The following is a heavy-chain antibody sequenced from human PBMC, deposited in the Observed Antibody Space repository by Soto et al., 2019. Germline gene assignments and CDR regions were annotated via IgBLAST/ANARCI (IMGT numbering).Heavy chain of an antibody. V-gene: IGHV1-24*01. CDR3: ARSYDLWSGYLAFGNQSDS. CDR2: FNPEDGEV. J-gene: IGHJ5*01. D-gene: IGHD3-3*01. CDR1: GHTLTELS. Sequence: QVQLVQSGAEVKRPGASVMVSCQISGHTLTELSIHWVRQAPGQGLEWVGGFNPEDGEVLSSQSLQGRVTFTQHTVTATVYMELSGLTSDDTAVYYCARSYDLWSGYLAFGNQSDSWGQGTLVTVSS.